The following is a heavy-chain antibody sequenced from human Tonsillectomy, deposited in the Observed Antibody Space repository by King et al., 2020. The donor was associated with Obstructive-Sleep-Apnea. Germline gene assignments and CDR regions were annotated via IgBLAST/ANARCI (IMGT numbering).Heavy chain of an antibody. Sequence: VQLQESGPGLVKPSETLSLTCTVSGGSISSHYWSWLRQPPGKALEWIGYIYYTGSTNYNPSLKSRVTISVDTSKNQFSLKLISVTAADTAVYYCARGVYDSSGYYLDYWGQGTLVTVSS. J-gene: IGHJ4*02. CDR1: GGSISSHY. CDR3: ARGVYDSSGYYLDY. D-gene: IGHD3-22*01. V-gene: IGHV4-59*11. CDR2: IYYTGST.